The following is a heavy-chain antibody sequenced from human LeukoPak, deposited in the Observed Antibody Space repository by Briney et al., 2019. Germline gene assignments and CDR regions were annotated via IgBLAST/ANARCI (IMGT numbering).Heavy chain of an antibody. CDR1: GYTFTGYY. CDR3: ARAGSSWGYYYYYYGMDV. CDR2: INPNSGNT. D-gene: IGHD6-13*01. Sequence: ASVKVSCKASGYTFTGYYMHWVRQAPGQGLEWMGWINPNSGNTGYAQKFQGRVTMTRNTSISTAYMELSSLRSEDTAVYYCARAGSSWGYYYYYYGMDVWGQGTTVTVSS. V-gene: IGHV1-8*02. J-gene: IGHJ6*02.